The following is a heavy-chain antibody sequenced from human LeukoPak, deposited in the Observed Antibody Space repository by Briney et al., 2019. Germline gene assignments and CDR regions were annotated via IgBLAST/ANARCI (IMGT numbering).Heavy chain of an antibody. CDR3: AKLTPNDY. V-gene: IGHV4-34*01. Sequence: SETLSLTCAVYGGCFSGYYWSWIRQPPGKGLEWIGEINHSGSTNYNPSLKSRVTISVDTSKNQFSLKLSSVTAADTAVYYCAKLTPNDYWGQGTLVTVSS. D-gene: IGHD1-14*01. CDR2: INHSGST. J-gene: IGHJ4*02. CDR1: GGCFSGYY.